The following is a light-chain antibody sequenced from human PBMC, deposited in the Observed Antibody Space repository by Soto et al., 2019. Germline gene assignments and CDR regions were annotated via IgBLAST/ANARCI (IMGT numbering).Light chain of an antibody. V-gene: IGKV1-5*03. CDR3: QQYNDSFPYT. J-gene: IGKJ2*01. CDR2: KAS. CDR1: QGISSR. Sequence: DIQMTQSPSTLSASVGDRVTITCRASQGISSRLAWYQQKPGTAPKLLIYKASTLESGVPSRFSGIGSGTEFTLSVSSLQPDDFATYYCQQYNDSFPYTFGQGTKLEIK.